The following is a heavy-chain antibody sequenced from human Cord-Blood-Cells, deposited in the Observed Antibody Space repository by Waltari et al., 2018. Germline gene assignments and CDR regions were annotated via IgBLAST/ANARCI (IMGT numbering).Heavy chain of an antibody. D-gene: IGHD6-25*01. CDR1: GYTLTDLS. J-gene: IGHJ3*02. Sequence: QVQLVQSGAEVKKPGASVKVSCKVSGYTLTDLSMHLVRQAPGKGLEWRGGFDPEEVEPIYATKFHGRDTMTEETSTSTAHMELSSLRSDDTAVYYCATVLAAAAACDIWGQGTMVTVSS. V-gene: IGHV1-24*01. CDR3: ATVLAAAAACDI. CDR2: FDPEEVEP.